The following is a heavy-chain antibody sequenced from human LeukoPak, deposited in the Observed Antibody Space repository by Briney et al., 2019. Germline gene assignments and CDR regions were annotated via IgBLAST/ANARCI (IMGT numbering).Heavy chain of an antibody. Sequence: SETLSLTCTVSGGSISSSSYYWGWIRQPPGKGLEWIGSIYYSGSTYYNPSLKSRVTISVDTSKNQFSLKLSPVTAADTAVYYCARPRDPGNWFDPWGQGTLVTVSS. CDR1: GGSISSSSYY. CDR2: IYYSGST. V-gene: IGHV4-39*01. J-gene: IGHJ5*02. CDR3: ARPRDPGNWFDP.